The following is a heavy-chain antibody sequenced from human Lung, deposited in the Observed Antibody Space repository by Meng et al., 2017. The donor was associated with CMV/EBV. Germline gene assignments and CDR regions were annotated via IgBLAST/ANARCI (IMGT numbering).Heavy chain of an antibody. CDR2: INHSGST. J-gene: IGHJ5*02. Sequence: SETLSLTCAVYGGFFSGYYWSWIRQPPGKGLEWIGEINHSGSTNYNPSLKSRVTISVDTSKNQFSLKLSSVTAADTAVYYCARAVAAAEWFDPWGQGTLVTVSS. V-gene: IGHV4-34*01. CDR3: ARAVAAAEWFDP. CDR1: GGFFSGYY. D-gene: IGHD6-13*01.